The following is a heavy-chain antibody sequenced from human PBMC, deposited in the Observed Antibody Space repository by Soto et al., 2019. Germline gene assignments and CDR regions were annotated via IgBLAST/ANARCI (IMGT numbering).Heavy chain of an antibody. CDR2: ISGSGGST. Sequence: PGGSLRLSCAASGFTFSSYAMSWVRQAPGKGLEWVPAISGSGGSTYYADSAKGRFTISRDNAKNSLYLQINSLRAEDTAVYYCARGSGSYYYSEDAFDIWGQGTMVTVSS. CDR3: ARGSGSYYYSEDAFDI. D-gene: IGHD1-26*01. CDR1: GFTFSSYA. V-gene: IGHV3-23*01. J-gene: IGHJ3*02.